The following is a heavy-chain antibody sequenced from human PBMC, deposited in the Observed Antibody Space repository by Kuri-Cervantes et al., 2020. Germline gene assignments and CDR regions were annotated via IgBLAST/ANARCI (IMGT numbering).Heavy chain of an antibody. V-gene: IGHV1-2*04. CDR2: INPNSGGT. Sequence: ASVKVSCKASGYTFTGYYMHWVRQAPGQGLEWMGWINPNSGGTNYAQKFQGWVTMTRDTSISTAYMELSSLRSEDTAVYYCARASTNYGSGSYTLGYWGQGTLVTVSS. D-gene: IGHD3-10*01. CDR1: GYTFTGYY. J-gene: IGHJ4*02. CDR3: ARASTNYGSGSYTLGY.